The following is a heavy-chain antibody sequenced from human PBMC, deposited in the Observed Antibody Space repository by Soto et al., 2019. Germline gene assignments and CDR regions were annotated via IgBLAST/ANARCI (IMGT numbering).Heavy chain of an antibody. V-gene: IGHV4-59*01. J-gene: IGHJ5*02. D-gene: IGHD6-6*01. CDR2: IYYSGST. Sequence: PSETLSLTCTVSGGSISSYYWSWIRQPPVKGLEWIGYIYYSGSTNYNPSLKSRVTISVDTSKNQFSLKLSSVTAADTAVYYCAREVAWGIAARQDWFDPWGQGTLVTVSS. CDR3: AREVAWGIAARQDWFDP. CDR1: GGSISSYY.